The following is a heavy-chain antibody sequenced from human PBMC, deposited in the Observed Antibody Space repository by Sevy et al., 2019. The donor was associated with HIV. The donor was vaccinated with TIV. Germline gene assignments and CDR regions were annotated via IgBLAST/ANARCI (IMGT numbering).Heavy chain of an antibody. CDR2: FDPDDGET. CDR3: ASNSRYFSGSTFYSAEGLFDP. V-gene: IGHV1-24*01. CDR1: GYTLTELS. D-gene: IGHD2-15*01. J-gene: IGHJ5*02. Sequence: ASVKVSCKVSGYTLTELSMHWVRQAPGKGLEWMGGFDPDDGETVYALKFQGGVTVTEDTSTDTAYMELSSLRSEDTAVYYCASNSRYFSGSTFYSAEGLFDPWGQGTLVTVSS.